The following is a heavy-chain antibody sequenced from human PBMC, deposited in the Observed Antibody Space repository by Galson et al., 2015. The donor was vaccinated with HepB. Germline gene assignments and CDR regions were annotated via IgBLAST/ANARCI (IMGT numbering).Heavy chain of an antibody. Sequence: QSGAEVKKPGESLKISCKGSGYSFTTYWIGWVRQMPGKGLESMGIIYPADSDIRYNPSLKSRVTISVDTSKNQFSLKLSSVTAADTAVYYCARVRDGYNSNWFDPWGQGTLVTVSS. D-gene: IGHD5-24*01. J-gene: IGHJ5*02. V-gene: IGHV5-51*03. CDR1: GYSFTTYW. CDR3: ARVRDGYNSNWFDP. CDR2: IYPADSDI.